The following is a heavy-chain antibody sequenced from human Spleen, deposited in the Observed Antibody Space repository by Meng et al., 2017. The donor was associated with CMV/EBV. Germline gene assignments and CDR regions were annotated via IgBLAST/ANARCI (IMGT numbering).Heavy chain of an antibody. CDR1: GVTLSSYA. CDR3: ARASFAY. V-gene: IGHV3-30-3*01. J-gene: IGHJ4*02. CDR2: ISYDGSNP. Sequence: QGKLVEAGGGVVRPGRSRRLSCAASGVTLSSYARHWVRQAPGKGLEWVEVISYDGSNPSSAASVPCRFTLSRDHSQHPLYLHLHRLPADDPAVSYCARASFAYWGQGTLVTVSS.